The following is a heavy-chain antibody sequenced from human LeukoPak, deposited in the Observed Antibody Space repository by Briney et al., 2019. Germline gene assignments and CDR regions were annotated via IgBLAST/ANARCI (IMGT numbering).Heavy chain of an antibody. CDR2: IVVGSGNT. Sequence: SVKVSCKASGFTFTSSVVQWVRQARGQRLEWIGWIVVGSGNTNYAQKFQERVTITRDMSTSTAYMELSSLRSEDTAVYYCARWGGNSEYYFDYWGQGTLVTVSS. V-gene: IGHV1-58*01. J-gene: IGHJ4*02. D-gene: IGHD4-23*01. CDR3: ARWGGNSEYYFDY. CDR1: GFTFTSSV.